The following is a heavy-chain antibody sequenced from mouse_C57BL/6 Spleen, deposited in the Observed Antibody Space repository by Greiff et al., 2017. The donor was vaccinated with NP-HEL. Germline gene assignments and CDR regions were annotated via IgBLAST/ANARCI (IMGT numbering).Heavy chain of an antibody. J-gene: IGHJ2*01. V-gene: IGHV5-17*01. Sequence: EVKVVESGGGLVKPGGSLKLSCAASGFTFSDYGMHWVRQAPEKGLEWVAYISSGSSTIYYADTVKGRFTISRDNAKNTLFLQMTSLRSEDTAMYYCARAYYSNYVGYFDYWGQGTTLTVSS. CDR2: ISSGSSTI. CDR3: ARAYYSNYVGYFDY. CDR1: GFTFSDYG. D-gene: IGHD2-5*01.